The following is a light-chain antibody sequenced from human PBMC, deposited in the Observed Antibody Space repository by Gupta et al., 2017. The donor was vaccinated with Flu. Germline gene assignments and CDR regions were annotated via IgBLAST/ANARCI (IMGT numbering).Light chain of an antibody. Sequence: DIQMPQSPSTLSAYVGDRVTITCRASQSLTSWLAWYQQKPGKAPKLLIYKASNLESGVPSRFSGSGSGTEFTLTISSLQPDDFATYYCQQYDSYSLTFGGGTKVEIK. V-gene: IGKV1-5*03. J-gene: IGKJ4*01. CDR1: QSLTSW. CDR3: QQYDSYSLT. CDR2: KAS.